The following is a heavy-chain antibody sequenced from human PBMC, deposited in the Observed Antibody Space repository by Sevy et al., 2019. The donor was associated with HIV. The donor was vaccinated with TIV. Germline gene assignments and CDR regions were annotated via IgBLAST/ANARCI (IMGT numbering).Heavy chain of an antibody. V-gene: IGHV3-11*01. CDR2: ISSSGSTI. D-gene: IGHD5-12*01. Sequence: GGSLRLSCAVSGFTFSEYYMSWIRQAPGKGLEWASYISSSGSTIYYADSVKGRFTISRDNAKNSLYLQMNSLRAEDTAVYYCVREGVEMATYFDYWGQGTLVTVSS. CDR1: GFTFSEYY. J-gene: IGHJ4*02. CDR3: VREGVEMATYFDY.